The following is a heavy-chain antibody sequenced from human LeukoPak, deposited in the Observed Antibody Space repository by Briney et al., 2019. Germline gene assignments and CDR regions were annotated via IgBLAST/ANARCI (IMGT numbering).Heavy chain of an antibody. CDR3: ARAPVRLYDSSGYYSRAFDI. V-gene: IGHV1-18*01. CDR2: ISAYNGNT. Sequence: ASVKVSCKASGGTFSSYAISWVRQAPGQGLEWMGWISAYNGNTNYAQKLQGRVTMTTDTSTSTAYMELRSLRSVDTAVYYCARAPVRLYDSSGYYSRAFDIWGQGTMVTVSS. CDR1: GGTFSSYA. J-gene: IGHJ3*02. D-gene: IGHD3-22*01.